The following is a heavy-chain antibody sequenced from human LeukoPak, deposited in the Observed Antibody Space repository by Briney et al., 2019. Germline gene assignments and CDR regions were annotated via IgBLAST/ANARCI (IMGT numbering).Heavy chain of an antibody. CDR2: INHSGST. Sequence: SDTLSLTCAVYGGSFSGYYWSWIRQPPGKGLEWIGEINHSGSTNYNPSLKSRVTISVDTSKNQFSLKLSSVTAADTAVYYCARGPPARVWGQGTLVTVSS. CDR1: GGSFSGYY. J-gene: IGHJ4*02. CDR3: ARGPPARV. V-gene: IGHV4-34*01.